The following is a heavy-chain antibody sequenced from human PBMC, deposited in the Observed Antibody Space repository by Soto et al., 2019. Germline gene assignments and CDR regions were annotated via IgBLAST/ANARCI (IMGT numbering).Heavy chain of an antibody. D-gene: IGHD3-22*01. Sequence: PGGSLRLSCAASGFTFSGYGMHWVRQSPGKGLEWVAVISYDGSNKYYADSVKGRFTISRDNSKNTLYLQMNSLRAEDTAVYYCAKEDDSSGYYRTNFDYWGQGTLVTVSS. CDR3: AKEDDSSGYYRTNFDY. V-gene: IGHV3-30*18. CDR2: ISYDGSNK. J-gene: IGHJ4*02. CDR1: GFTFSGYG.